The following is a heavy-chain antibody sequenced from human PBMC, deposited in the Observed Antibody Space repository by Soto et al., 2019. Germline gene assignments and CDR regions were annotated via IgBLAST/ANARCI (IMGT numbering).Heavy chain of an antibody. J-gene: IGHJ1*01. Sequence: GGSLRLSCAASGFTFNIYAMSWVRQAPGKGLEWVSAISGSGGGTYYADSVEGRFTISRDNSNNTLYLQMSSLRAEDTAVYYCAKCGYFSSGPSFRYFHPWSQGTLLTVSS. CDR2: ISGSGGGT. CDR3: AKCGYFSSGPSFRYFHP. V-gene: IGHV3-23*01. CDR1: GFTFNIYA. D-gene: IGHD2-2*03.